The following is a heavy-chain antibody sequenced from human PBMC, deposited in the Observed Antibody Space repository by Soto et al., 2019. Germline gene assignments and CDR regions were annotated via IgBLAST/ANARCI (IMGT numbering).Heavy chain of an antibody. CDR2: IYYSGTT. V-gene: IGHV4-61*08. CDR3: ARDAKAETDMGGYYYYDMDV. D-gene: IGHD3-16*01. Sequence: ASETLSLTCTVSGGSISSGGYYWSWIRQHPGKGLEWIGYIYYSGTTNYNPSLKSRVTISLDTSKNQFSLKLTSVTAADTAVYYCARDAKAETDMGGYYYYDMDVWGQGTTVTVSS. J-gene: IGHJ6*02. CDR1: GGSISSGGYY.